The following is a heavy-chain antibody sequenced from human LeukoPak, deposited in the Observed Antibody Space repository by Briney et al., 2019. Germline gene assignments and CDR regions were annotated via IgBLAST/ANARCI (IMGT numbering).Heavy chain of an antibody. CDR3: ARVRGVGPYFDY. CDR1: GGSFSGYY. J-gene: IGHJ4*02. Sequence: SSETLSLTCAVYGGSFSGYYWSWIRQPPGKGLEWIGEINHSGSTNYNPSLKSRVTISVDTSKNQFSLKLSSVTAADTAVYYCARVRGVGPYFDYWGQGALVTVSS. D-gene: IGHD3-10*01. V-gene: IGHV4-34*01. CDR2: INHSGST.